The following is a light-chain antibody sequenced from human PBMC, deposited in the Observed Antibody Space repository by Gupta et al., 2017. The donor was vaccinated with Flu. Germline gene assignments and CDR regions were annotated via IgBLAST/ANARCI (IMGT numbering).Light chain of an antibody. CDR2: KAS. Sequence: DIQLPQSPSTLSASVGDRVTITCRASQSISTWLAWYQQKPGKAPKLLIYKASSLETGVPSRCSGGGSGTEFTLTSSSRQPDDFATYYCQQYNSYPGTFGQGTKVEVK. V-gene: IGKV1-5*03. CDR3: QQYNSYPGT. CDR1: QSISTW. J-gene: IGKJ1*01.